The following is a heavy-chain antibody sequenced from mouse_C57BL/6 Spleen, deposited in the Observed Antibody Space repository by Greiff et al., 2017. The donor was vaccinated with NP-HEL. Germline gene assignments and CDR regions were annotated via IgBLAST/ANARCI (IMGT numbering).Heavy chain of an antibody. CDR3: TTWGLRRQYYCDY. CDR1: GFNIKDDY. D-gene: IGHD2-4*01. CDR2: IDPENGDT. V-gene: IGHV14-4*01. J-gene: IGHJ2*01. Sequence: VQLQQSGAELVRPGASVKLSCTASGFNIKDDYMHWVKQRPEQGLEWIGWIDPENGDTEYASKFQGKATITADTSSNTAYLQLSSLTSEDTAVYYCTTWGLRRQYYCDYWGQGTTLTVSS.